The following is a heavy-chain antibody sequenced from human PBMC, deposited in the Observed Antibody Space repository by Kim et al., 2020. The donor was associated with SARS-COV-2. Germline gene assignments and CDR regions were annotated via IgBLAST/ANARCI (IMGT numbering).Heavy chain of an antibody. Sequence: GGSLRLSCAASGFTFNKYGMHWVRQAPGKGLEWVAIVWSDGSNRYYADSVKGRFTISRDNSKNTLYLQMNSLRAEDTAVYYCARNIENYLDYWGQGTLVTVSS. CDR3: ARNIENYLDY. CDR2: VWSDGSNR. J-gene: IGHJ4*02. V-gene: IGHV3-33*01. CDR1: GFTFNKYG.